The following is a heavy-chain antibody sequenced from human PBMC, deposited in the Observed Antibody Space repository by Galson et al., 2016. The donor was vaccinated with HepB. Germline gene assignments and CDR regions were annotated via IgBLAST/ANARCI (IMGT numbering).Heavy chain of an antibody. CDR1: GFTFKTYD. V-gene: IGHV3-33*01. Sequence: CAASGFTFKTYDMHWVRQAPGKGLDWVAVIWHDGSKKYFADSTKGRFTVSRDNSKNTLYLQMNSLSVEDTAVYYCARGDPWYSSGWGPDYWGQGTLVAVSS. CDR2: IWHDGSKK. D-gene: IGHD6-19*01. CDR3: ARGDPWYSSGWGPDY. J-gene: IGHJ4*02.